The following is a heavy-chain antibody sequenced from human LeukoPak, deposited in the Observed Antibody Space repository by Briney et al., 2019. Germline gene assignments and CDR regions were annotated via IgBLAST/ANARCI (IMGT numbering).Heavy chain of an antibody. J-gene: IGHJ3*02. CDR2: ISSSGSTI. Sequence: GGXXRLSCAASGFTFSSYEMNWVRQAPGKGLEWVSYISSSGSTIYYADSVKGRFTISRDNAKNSLYLQMNSLRAEDTAVYYCARGGGDYEDPFDIWGQGTMVTVSP. CDR1: GFTFSSYE. CDR3: ARGGGDYEDPFDI. D-gene: IGHD4-17*01. V-gene: IGHV3-48*03.